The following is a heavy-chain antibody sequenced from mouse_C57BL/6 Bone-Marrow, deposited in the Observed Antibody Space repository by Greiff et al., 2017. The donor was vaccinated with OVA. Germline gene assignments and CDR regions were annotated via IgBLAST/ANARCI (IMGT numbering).Heavy chain of an antibody. J-gene: IGHJ2*01. CDR2: ISYDGSN. Sequence: ESGPGLVKPSQSLSLTCSVTGYSITSGYYWNWIRQFPGNKLEWMGYISYDGSNNYNPSLKNRISITRDTSKNQFFLKLNSVTTEDTATYDSARDLVYWGQGTTLTVSS. CDR3: ARDLVY. CDR1: GYSITSGYY. V-gene: IGHV3-6*01.